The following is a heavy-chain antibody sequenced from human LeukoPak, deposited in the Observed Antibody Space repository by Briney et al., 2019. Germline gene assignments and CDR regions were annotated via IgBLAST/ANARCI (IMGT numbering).Heavy chain of an antibody. D-gene: IGHD3-3*01. CDR2: IYYSGST. CDR3: ARATIFGYFDY. CDR1: GGSISSGDYY. J-gene: IGHJ4*02. Sequence: PSETLSLTCAVSGGSISSGDYYWSWIRQPPGKGLEWIGYIYYSGSTYYNPSLKSRVTISVDTSKNQFSLKLSSVTAADTAVYYCARATIFGYFDYRGQGTLVTVSS. V-gene: IGHV4-30-4*08.